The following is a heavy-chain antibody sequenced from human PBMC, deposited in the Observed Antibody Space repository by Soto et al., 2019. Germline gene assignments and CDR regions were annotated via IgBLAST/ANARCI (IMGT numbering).Heavy chain of an antibody. V-gene: IGHV3-74*03. Sequence: GGSLRLCFAASGFRLSAYWMHWVRQATGRCLEWVWRLTSDGFGSSYAYSVKGLFFISRDIASNTLFLQMNSLISDDPAFHYCARDWAGPDYGGRAPSVT. J-gene: IGHJ4*02. D-gene: IGHD3-10*01. CDR3: ARDWAGPDY. CDR1: GFRLSAYW. CDR2: LTSDGFGS.